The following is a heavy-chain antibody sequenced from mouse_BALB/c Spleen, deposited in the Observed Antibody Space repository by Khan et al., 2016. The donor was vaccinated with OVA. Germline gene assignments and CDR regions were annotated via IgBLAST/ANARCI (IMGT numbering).Heavy chain of an antibody. Sequence: QSGTVLARSGASVKLSPKASSYSFASYLIHWGKQRPGRGLEWTGDIYPGNSYTTYNQKFKAKAKLTAGTSANTAYMVLSSLTNDDSAVYYWEGGGDRAFDYWDHGTLGAVSA. CDR1: SYSFASYL. J-gene: IGHJ3*01. V-gene: IGHV1-5*01. CDR3: EGGGDRAFDY. CDR2: IYPGNSYT.